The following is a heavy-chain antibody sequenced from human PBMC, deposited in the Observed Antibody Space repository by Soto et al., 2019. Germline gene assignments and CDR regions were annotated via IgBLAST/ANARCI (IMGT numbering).Heavy chain of an antibody. Sequence: ASVKVSCKASGYTFTSYYMHWVRQAPGQGLEWMGIINPSGGSTSYAQKFQGRVTITRDTSASTAYMELSSLRSEDTAVYYCAKDRDDSSGYYYFDYWGQGTPVTVSS. V-gene: IGHV1-46*01. CDR3: AKDRDDSSGYYYFDY. D-gene: IGHD3-22*01. CDR1: GYTFTSYY. CDR2: INPSGGST. J-gene: IGHJ4*02.